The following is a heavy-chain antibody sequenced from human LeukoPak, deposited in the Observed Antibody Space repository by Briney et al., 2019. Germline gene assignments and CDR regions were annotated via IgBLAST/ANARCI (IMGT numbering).Heavy chain of an antibody. CDR1: GGSVNTFS. CDR3: ARGGTRLVY. D-gene: IGHD3-16*01. CDR2: ISTTGTT. J-gene: IGHJ4*02. V-gene: IGHV4-4*07. Sequence: RPSETLSLTCTVSGGSVNTFSWNWIRQPAGKGLEWIGRISTTGTTSYNPSLKSRVTMSVDTSKNQFSLRLSSVTAADTAVYYCARGGTRLVYWGQGTLVTVAS.